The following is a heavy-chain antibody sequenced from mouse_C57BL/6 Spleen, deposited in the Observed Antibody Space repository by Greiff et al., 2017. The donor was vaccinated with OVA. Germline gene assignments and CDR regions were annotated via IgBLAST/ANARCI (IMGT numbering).Heavy chain of an antibody. Sequence: VKLQQSGPELVKPGASVKISCKASGYAFSSSWMNWVKQRPGKGLEWIGRIYPGDGDTNYNGKFKGKATLTADKSSSTAYMQLSSLTSEDSAVYFCARLGYRYYYAMDYWGQGTSVTVSS. CDR3: ARLGYRYYYAMDY. V-gene: IGHV1-82*01. CDR2: IYPGDGDT. D-gene: IGHD2-12*01. J-gene: IGHJ4*01. CDR1: GYAFSSSW.